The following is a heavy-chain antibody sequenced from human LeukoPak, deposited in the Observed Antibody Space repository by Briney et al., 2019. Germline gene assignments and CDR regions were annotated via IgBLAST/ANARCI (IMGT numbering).Heavy chain of an antibody. CDR3: AKDHYWAYFRGADY. J-gene: IGHJ4*02. D-gene: IGHD2/OR15-2a*01. V-gene: IGHV3-23*01. CDR2: IRGDGATR. CDR1: GFTFNTYA. Sequence: GGSLRLSCAASGFTFNTYAMTWVRQAPGKGLEWASAIRGDGATRFYADSVKGRFTVSRDNSKNTVYLQMNSLRAEDTAVYYCAKDHYWAYFRGADYWGQGTLVTVSS.